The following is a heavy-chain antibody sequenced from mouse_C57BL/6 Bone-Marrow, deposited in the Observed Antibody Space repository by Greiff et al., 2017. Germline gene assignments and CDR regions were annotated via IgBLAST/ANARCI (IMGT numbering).Heavy chain of an antibody. J-gene: IGHJ4*01. D-gene: IGHD1-1*01. CDR3: ARYGSSYYAMDY. CDR2: IRNKANGYTT. Sequence: VKLVESGGGLVQPGGSLSLSCAASGFTFTDYYMSWVRPPPGKALEWLGFIRNKANGYTTEYSASVKGRFTISRDNSQSILYLQMNALRAEDSATYYCARYGSSYYAMDYWGQGTSVTVSS. V-gene: IGHV7-3*01. CDR1: GFTFTDYY.